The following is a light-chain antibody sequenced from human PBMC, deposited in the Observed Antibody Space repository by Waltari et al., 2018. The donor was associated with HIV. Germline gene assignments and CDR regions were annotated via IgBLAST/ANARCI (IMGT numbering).Light chain of an antibody. CDR3: AAWDGRRGV. V-gene: IGLV1-47*01. J-gene: IGLJ1*01. CDR1: SSNIGSNY. Sequence: QSVLTQPPSASGTPGQRVTISCSGSSSNIGSNYVYWYQQLPGTAPKLLIYRNNQRPSGFPDRFSGSKSGTSASLAISGLRSEDEADYYCAAWDGRRGVFGTGTKVTVL. CDR2: RNN.